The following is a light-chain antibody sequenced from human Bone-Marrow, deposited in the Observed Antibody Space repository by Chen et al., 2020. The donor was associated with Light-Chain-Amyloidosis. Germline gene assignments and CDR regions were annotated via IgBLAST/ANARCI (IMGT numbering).Light chain of an antibody. CDR2: DDS. CDR3: QVWDRSSDRPV. Sequence: SYVLTPPSSVSVAPGQAATIACGGNKVGSTSVHWYQQTTGQAPLLVVYDDSDRPSGIPERLSGSNSGNTATLTISMVEDGDEADYYCQVWDRSSDRPVFGGGTKLTVL. CDR1: KVGSTS. V-gene: IGLV3-21*02. J-gene: IGLJ3*02.